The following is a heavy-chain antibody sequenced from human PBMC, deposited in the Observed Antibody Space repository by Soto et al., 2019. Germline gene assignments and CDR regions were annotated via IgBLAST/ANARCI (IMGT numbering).Heavy chain of an antibody. D-gene: IGHD3-10*01. V-gene: IGHV5-51*01. CDR2: IYPGDSDT. CDR3: ARQSYYGSGTYYGMDA. CDR1: GYSFTSYW. Sequence: PGESLKISCKGSGYSFTSYWIGWVRQMPGKGLEWMGIIYPGDSDTSYSPSFQGQVTISADKSITTAYLQWSSLKASDTAMYYCARQSYYGSGTYYGMDAWGQGTTVTVSS. J-gene: IGHJ6*02.